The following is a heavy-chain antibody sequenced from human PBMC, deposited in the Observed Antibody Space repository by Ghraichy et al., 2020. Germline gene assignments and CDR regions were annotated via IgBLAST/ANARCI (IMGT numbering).Heavy chain of an antibody. D-gene: IGHD3-3*01. J-gene: IGHJ4*02. CDR1: GYTFTSYG. CDR3: ARDGGSPEFVIFGVVIPFDY. CDR2: ISAYNGNT. V-gene: IGHV1-18*04. Sequence: ASVKVSCKASGYTFTSYGISWVRQAPGQGLEWMGWISAYNGNTNYAQKLQGRVTMTTDTSTSTAYMELRSLRSDDTAVYYCARDGGSPEFVIFGVVIPFDYWGQGTLVTVSS.